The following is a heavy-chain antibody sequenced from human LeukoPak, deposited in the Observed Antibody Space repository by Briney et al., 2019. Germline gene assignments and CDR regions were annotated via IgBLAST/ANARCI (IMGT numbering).Heavy chain of an antibody. V-gene: IGHV3-30*03. CDR2: ISNDGSRK. Sequence: GRSLRLSCAPSGFTFSRHGMHWVRQAPGKGLEWVAIISNDGSRKYYAHSVEGRFTISRDNSKNTLYLQMDSLRAEDAAVYYCARDRAWNYFDYWGQGTLVTVSS. CDR3: ARDRAWNYFDY. J-gene: IGHJ4*02. D-gene: IGHD3-3*01. CDR1: GFTFSRHG.